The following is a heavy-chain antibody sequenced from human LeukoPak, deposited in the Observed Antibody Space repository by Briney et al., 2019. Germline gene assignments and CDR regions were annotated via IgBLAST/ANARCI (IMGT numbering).Heavy chain of an antibody. CDR3: ASSISPYYDILTGYTPYYFDY. V-gene: IGHV3-48*03. CDR1: GFTFSSYE. D-gene: IGHD3-9*01. J-gene: IGHJ4*02. Sequence: GGSLRLSCAASGFTFSSYEMNWVRQAPGKGLEWVSAISGSGGSTYYADSVKGRFTISRDNAKNSLYLQMNSLRAEDTAVYYCASSISPYYDILTGYTPYYFDYWGQGTLVTVSS. CDR2: ISGSGGST.